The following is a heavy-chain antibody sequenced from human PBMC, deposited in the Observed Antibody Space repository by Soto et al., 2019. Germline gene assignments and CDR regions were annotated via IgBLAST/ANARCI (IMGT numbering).Heavy chain of an antibody. D-gene: IGHD1-26*01. V-gene: IGHV3-53*01. CDR2: HYSGGST. J-gene: IGHJ5*02. CDR3: ARHRHPRGTVGATSPLDP. CDR1: GFSVSSNY. Sequence: GGSLRLSCAISGFSVSSNYLSWVRQAPGKGLEWVSVHYSGGSTHYADSVQGRFTISRDKSNNTLYLPMRRVRAEDTAVYFCARHRHPRGTVGATSPLDPWGQGTQVTVSS.